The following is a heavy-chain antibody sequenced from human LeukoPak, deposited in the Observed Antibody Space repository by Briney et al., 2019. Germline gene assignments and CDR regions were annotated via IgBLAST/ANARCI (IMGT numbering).Heavy chain of an antibody. V-gene: IGHV1-8*03. J-gene: IGHJ4*02. CDR3: ARDLRRGIAAAPGY. Sequence: ASVKVSCKASGYTFTSYDINWVRQATGQGLEWMGWMNPNSGNTGYAQKFQGRVTITRNTSISTAYMELSSLRSEDTAVYYCARDLRRGIAAAPGYWGQGTLVTVSS. D-gene: IGHD6-13*01. CDR1: GYTFTSYD. CDR2: MNPNSGNT.